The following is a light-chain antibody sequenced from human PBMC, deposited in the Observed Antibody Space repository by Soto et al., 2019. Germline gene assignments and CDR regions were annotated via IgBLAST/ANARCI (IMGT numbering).Light chain of an antibody. V-gene: IGKV1-5*01. CDR2: DAS. Sequence: IQMTQSPSTLSASVGGTVNISCRASQSISVSLAWYQQKPGKAPRLLIYDASTLQGGVPSRFSGRGSGTEFTLTISSLQPEDFATYYCQQYNSYPWTFGQGTKVDIK. J-gene: IGKJ1*01. CDR3: QQYNSYPWT. CDR1: QSISVS.